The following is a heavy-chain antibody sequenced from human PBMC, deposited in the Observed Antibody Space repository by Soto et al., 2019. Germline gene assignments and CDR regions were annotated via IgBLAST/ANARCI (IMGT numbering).Heavy chain of an antibody. V-gene: IGHV3-33*03. J-gene: IGHJ5*01. CDR2: IWSDGSNK. D-gene: IGHD1-7*01. CDR3: AAATTWNFHFPS. Sequence: QAQLVESGGGVVQPGTSLRLSCAASGFTISTHGMHWVRQAPGKGLEWLANIWSDGSNKFYAESVKGRFSISKDNSKNTLYLQMSSLRSEATPVYYCAAATTWNFHFPSWGHGTQVTVSS. CDR1: GFTISTHG.